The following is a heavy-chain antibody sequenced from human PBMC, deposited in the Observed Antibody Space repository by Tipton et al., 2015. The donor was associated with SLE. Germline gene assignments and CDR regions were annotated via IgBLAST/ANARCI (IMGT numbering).Heavy chain of an antibody. V-gene: IGHV4-61*09. CDR1: GDSISSGSYY. CDR3: AEPGYCTAGICYSDGVDY. D-gene: IGHD2-15*01. Sequence: TLSLTCTVSGDSISSGSYYWSWIRQPAGKGLEWIGHIFTSGSTNYSPSLRSRLTISLDTSKNQFSLKLNSVTAADTAVYYCAEPGYCTAGICYSDGVDYWGQGILVTVSS. CDR2: IFTSGST. J-gene: IGHJ4*02.